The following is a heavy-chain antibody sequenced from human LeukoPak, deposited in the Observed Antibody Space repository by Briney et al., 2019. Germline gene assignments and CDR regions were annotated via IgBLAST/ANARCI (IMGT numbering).Heavy chain of an antibody. V-gene: IGHV4-4*02. CDR1: GGSISSSNW. J-gene: IGHJ6*02. Sequence: SGTLSLTCAVSGGSISSSNWWSWVRQPPGKGLEWIGEIYHSGSTNYNPSLKSRVTISVDKSKNQFSLKLSSVTAADTAVYYCARTSYCGGDCYYYYYYGMDVWGQGTLVTVSS. CDR2: IYHSGST. D-gene: IGHD2-21*02. CDR3: ARTSYCGGDCYYYYYYGMDV.